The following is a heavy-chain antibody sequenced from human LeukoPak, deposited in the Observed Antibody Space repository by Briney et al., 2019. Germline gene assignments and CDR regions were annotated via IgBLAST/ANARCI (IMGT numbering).Heavy chain of an antibody. D-gene: IGHD3-10*01. J-gene: IGHJ4*02. V-gene: IGHV4-39*01. CDR3: ARHYTYYYGSGSYRFDY. CDR2: IYYSGST. CDR1: GGSISSSSYY. Sequence: PSETLSLTCTVSGGSISSSSYYWGWIRQPPGKGLEWIGTIYYSGSTYYNPSLKSRVTISVDTSMNQFSLRLSSVTAADTAVYYCARHYTYYYGSGSYRFDYWGQGTLVTVSS.